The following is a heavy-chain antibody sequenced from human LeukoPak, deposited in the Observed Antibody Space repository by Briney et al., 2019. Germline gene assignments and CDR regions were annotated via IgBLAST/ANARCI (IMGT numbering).Heavy chain of an antibody. D-gene: IGHD5-24*01. CDR2: ISSSSSTI. V-gene: IGHV3-48*01. J-gene: IGHJ4*02. CDR1: GFTFSSYS. Sequence: GGSLRLSCAASGFTFSSYSMNWVRQAPGKGLEWVSYISSSSSTIYYAGSVKGRFTISRDNAKNSLYLQMNSLRAEDTAVYYCASMPLEMATTGHGYWGQGTLVTVSS. CDR3: ASMPLEMATTGHGY.